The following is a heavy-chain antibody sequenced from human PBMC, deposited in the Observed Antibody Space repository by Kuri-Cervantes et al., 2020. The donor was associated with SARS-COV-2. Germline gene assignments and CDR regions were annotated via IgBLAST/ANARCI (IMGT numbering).Heavy chain of an antibody. CDR3: TSMRGIQLWSPYYYYGMDV. CDR1: GFTFSSYS. V-gene: IGHV3-15*01. Sequence: GESLKISCAASGFTFSSYSMSWVRQAPGKGLEWVGRIKSKTDGGTTDYAAPVKGRFTISRDDSKNTLYLQMNSLKTEDTAVYYCTSMRGIQLWSPYYYYGMDVWGQGTTVTVSS. D-gene: IGHD5-18*01. J-gene: IGHJ6*02. CDR2: IKSKTDGGTT.